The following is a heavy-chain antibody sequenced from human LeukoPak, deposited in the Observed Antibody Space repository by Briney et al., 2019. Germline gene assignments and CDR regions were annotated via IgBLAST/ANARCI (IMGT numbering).Heavy chain of an antibody. V-gene: IGHV1-2*02. J-gene: IGHJ5*02. Sequence: ASVKVSCKASGYTFTGYYMHWVRQAPGQGLEWMGWINPNSGGTNYAQKFQGRVTMTRDTSISTAYMELSRLRSDDTAVYYCARPPDIGYCSSTSCYLWFDPWGQGTLVTVSS. D-gene: IGHD2-2*01. CDR3: ARPPDIGYCSSTSCYLWFDP. CDR2: INPNSGGT. CDR1: GYTFTGYY.